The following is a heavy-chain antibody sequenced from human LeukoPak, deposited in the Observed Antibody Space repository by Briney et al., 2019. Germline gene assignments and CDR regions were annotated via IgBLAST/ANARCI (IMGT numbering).Heavy chain of an antibody. D-gene: IGHD6-13*01. V-gene: IGHV3-48*01. CDR1: GFTFSSYS. J-gene: IGHJ4*02. CDR2: ISNTI. CDR3: ARDPYSSSWQFDY. Sequence: GGSLRLSCAASGFTFSSYSMNWVRQAPGKGLEWVPYISNTIRYADSVKGRFTISRDNAKNSLYLQMNSLRAEDTAVYYCARDPYSSSWQFDYWGQGTLVTVSS.